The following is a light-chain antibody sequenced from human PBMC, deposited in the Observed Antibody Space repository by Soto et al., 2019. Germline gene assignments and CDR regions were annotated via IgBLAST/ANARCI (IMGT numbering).Light chain of an antibody. J-gene: IGLJ3*02. V-gene: IGLV8-61*01. CDR1: SGSVSTSYY. CDR2: STN. CDR3: VLYMGSGISV. Sequence: QTVVTQEPSFSVSPGRTVTLTCGLSSGSVSTSYYPSWNQQTPGQAPRTLIYSTNTRSSGVPDHFSGSILGNKAALTITGAQADDESAYYCVLYMGSGISVFGGGTKVTVL.